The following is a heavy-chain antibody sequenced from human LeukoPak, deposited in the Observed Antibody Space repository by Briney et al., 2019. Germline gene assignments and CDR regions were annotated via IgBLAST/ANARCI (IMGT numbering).Heavy chain of an antibody. CDR2: IYYSGST. CDR3: ARGFYGDHFDY. D-gene: IGHD4-17*01. J-gene: IGHJ4*02. CDR1: GGSISSYY. V-gene: IGHV4-59*01. Sequence: SETLSLTCTVSGGSISSYYWSWIRQPPGKGLEWIGYIYYSGSTNYNPSLKSRVTISVDMSKNQFSLKLSSVTAADTAVYYCARGFYGDHFDYWGQGTLVTVSS.